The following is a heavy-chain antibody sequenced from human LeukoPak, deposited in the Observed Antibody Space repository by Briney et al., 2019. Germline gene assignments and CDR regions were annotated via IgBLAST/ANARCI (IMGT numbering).Heavy chain of an antibody. CDR3: TRDRRDGHNDGYFNL. J-gene: IGHJ2*01. D-gene: IGHD5-24*01. Sequence: AGGSLRLSCTASGFTIGEYAMTWVRQAPGRGLEWLGFIRSKSYYETTQYAASVRGRFTISRDDSKSVTYLQMNSLKTEDTAVYFCTRDRRDGHNDGYFNLWGRGTLVTVSS. CDR2: IRSKSYYETT. V-gene: IGHV3-49*04. CDR1: GFTIGEYA.